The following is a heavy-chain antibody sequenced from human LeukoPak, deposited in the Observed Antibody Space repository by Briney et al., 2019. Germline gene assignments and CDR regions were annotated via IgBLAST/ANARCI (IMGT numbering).Heavy chain of an antibody. CDR2: IRQDGSDK. V-gene: IGHV3-7*01. CDR3: VVYKYILSWSAFDF. J-gene: IGHJ3*01. D-gene: IGHD6-13*01. Sequence: GGSLRLSCAISGFTSTTAWMTWVRQAPGKGLEWVADIRQDGSDKYYVDSVKGRFIISRDNAKKSVSLYMNNLRVEDTAVYYCVVYKYILSWSAFDFWGRGTMVTVSS. CDR1: GFTSTTAW.